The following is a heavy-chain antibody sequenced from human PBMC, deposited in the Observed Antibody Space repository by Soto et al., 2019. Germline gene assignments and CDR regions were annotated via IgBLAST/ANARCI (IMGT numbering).Heavy chain of an antibody. Sequence: QVQLVESGGGVVQPGRSLRLSCAASGFTVSSYGMHWVRQAPGKGLEWVAVISRDGGTKYYADSVKGRFTISRGNSRNTLFLEMNCLRGDDMAVYYCTGEVASGYWGQGTPVTVSS. V-gene: IGHV3-30*03. CDR2: ISRDGGTK. J-gene: IGHJ4*02. D-gene: IGHD2-8*02. CDR3: TGEVASGY. CDR1: GFTVSSYG.